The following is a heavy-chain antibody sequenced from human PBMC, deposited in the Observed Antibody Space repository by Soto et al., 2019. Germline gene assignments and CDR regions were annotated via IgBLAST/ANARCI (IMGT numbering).Heavy chain of an antibody. V-gene: IGHV3-21*01. J-gene: IGHJ6*02. D-gene: IGHD4-4*01. CDR1: GFNFSRYT. CDR3: ARDTVPTLAPLDGMDV. Sequence: MQLVESGGGLVTPGGSLRLSCAASGFNFSRYTMNWVRQAPGKGLEWVSSIYIGGRHIYYADSVKGRFTVSRDDAQNSLHLQMNSLRAEDTAVYFCARDTVPTLAPLDGMDVWGQGTTVTVSS. CDR2: IYIGGRHI.